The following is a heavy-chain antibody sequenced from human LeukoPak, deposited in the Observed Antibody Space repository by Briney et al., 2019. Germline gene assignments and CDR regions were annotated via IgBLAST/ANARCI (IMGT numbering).Heavy chain of an antibody. J-gene: IGHJ4*02. Sequence: SGGSLRLSGAASGFAFKSAWMTWVRQAPGKGLEWVSSISGSGGSTYYADSVKGRFTISRDNAKNSLYLQMNSLRAEDTAVYYCAREPTYSSSWYTTCDFWGQGTLVTVSS. CDR3: AREPTYSSSWYTTCDF. CDR1: GFAFKSAW. CDR2: ISGSGGST. D-gene: IGHD6-13*01. V-gene: IGHV3-23*01.